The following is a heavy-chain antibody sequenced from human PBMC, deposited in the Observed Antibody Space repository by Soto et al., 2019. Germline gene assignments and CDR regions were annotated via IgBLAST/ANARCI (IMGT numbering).Heavy chain of an antibody. CDR1: GGSISSYY. CDR2: IYYSGST. D-gene: IGHD6-13*01. J-gene: IGHJ6*03. Sequence: PSETLSLTCTVSGGSISSYYWSWIRQPPGKGLEWIGYIYYSGSTNYNPSLKSRVTISVDTSKNQFSLKLSSVTAADTAVYYCARHAYSSSWKHEYYYYYYYMDVWGKGTTVTVSS. CDR3: ARHAYSSSWKHEYYYYYYYMDV. V-gene: IGHV4-59*08.